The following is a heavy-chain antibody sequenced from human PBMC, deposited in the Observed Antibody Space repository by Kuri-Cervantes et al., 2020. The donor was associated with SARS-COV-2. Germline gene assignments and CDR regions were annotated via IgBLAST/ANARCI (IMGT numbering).Heavy chain of an antibody. V-gene: IGHV1-69*13. CDR3: ARAAGYYDSSDEGYFQH. D-gene: IGHD3-22*01. CDR2: IIPIFGTA. CDR1: GGTFSSYA. Sequence: SVKVSCKASGGTFSSYAISWVRQAPGQGLEWMGGIIPIFGTANYAQKFQGRVTITADESTSTAYMELRSLRSEDTAVYYCARAAGYYDSSDEGYFQHWGQGTLVTVSS. J-gene: IGHJ1*01.